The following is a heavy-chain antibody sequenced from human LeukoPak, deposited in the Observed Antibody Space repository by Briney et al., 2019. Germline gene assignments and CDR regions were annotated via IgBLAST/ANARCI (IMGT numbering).Heavy chain of an antibody. D-gene: IGHD6-19*01. CDR1: GFTFIDYD. J-gene: IGHJ4*02. V-gene: IGHV3-13*01. CDR2: ICIRGDT. Sequence: GGSLRLSCAASGFTFIDYDMHWVRQVIGKGLEWVSAICIRGDTHYSGSVKGRFTISSENAESSSYLKLNSLRAEHTAVYYCARGGIQVSGIDAFDYWGQGTLVTVSS. CDR3: ARGGIQVSGIDAFDY.